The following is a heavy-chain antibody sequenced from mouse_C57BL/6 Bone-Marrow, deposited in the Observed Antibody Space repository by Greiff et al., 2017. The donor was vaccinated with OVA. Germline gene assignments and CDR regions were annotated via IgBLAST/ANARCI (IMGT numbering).Heavy chain of an antibody. CDR3: GGPYDYDWEYYAMDY. J-gene: IGHJ4*01. CDR2: IYPRSGNT. Sequence: VQLQQSGAELARPGASVKLSCKASGYTFTSYGISWVKQRTGQGLEWIGEIYPRSGNTYYNEKFKGKATLTADKSSSTAYMELRSLTSEDSAVYFCGGPYDYDWEYYAMDYWGQGTSVTVSS. V-gene: IGHV1-81*01. D-gene: IGHD2-4*01. CDR1: GYTFTSYG.